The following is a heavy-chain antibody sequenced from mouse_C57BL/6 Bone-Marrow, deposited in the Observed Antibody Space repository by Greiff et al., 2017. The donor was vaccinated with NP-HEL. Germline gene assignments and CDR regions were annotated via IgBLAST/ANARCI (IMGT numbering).Heavy chain of an antibody. CDR3: ARKSALGDYFDY. V-gene: IGHV1-18*01. J-gene: IGHJ2*01. Sequence: VQLKQSGPELVKPGASVKIPCKASGYTFTDYNMDWVKQSHGKSLEWIGDINPNNGGTIYNQKFKGKATLTVDKSSSTAYMELRSLTSEDTAVYYCARKSALGDYFDYWGQGTTLTVSS. CDR1: GYTFTDYN. CDR2: INPNNGGT.